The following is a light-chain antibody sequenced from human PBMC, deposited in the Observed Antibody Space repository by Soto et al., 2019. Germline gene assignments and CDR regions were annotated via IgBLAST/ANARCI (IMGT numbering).Light chain of an antibody. CDR2: EVS. CDR1: SSDVGGYNY. CDR3: NSYTSNNTYV. V-gene: IGLV2-14*01. Sequence: QSVLTQPASVSGSPGQSITISCTGTSSDVGGYNYVSWYQRHPGRAPKLIIYEVSNRPSGVSNRFSGSKSGNTASLTISGLRAEDEADYYCNSYTSNNTYVFGTGTKLTVL. J-gene: IGLJ1*01.